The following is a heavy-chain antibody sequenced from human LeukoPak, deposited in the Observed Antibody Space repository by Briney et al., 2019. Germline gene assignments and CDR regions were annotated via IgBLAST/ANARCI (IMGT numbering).Heavy chain of an antibody. CDR3: ARGPYYDILTGYYADWFDP. D-gene: IGHD3-9*01. CDR1: GGTFSSYA. V-gene: IGHV1-69*13. J-gene: IGHJ5*02. Sequence: GASVKVSCKASGGTFSSYAISWVRQAPGQGLEWMGGIIPIFGTANYAQKFQGRVTITADESTSTAYMELSSLRSEDTAVYYCARGPYYDILTGYYADWFDPWGQGTLVTVSS. CDR2: IIPIFGTA.